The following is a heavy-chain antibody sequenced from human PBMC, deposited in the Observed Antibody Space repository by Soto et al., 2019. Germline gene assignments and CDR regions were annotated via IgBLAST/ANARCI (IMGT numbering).Heavy chain of an antibody. CDR2: INPNSGDT. D-gene: IGHD6-6*01. CDR1: GYTFTDYY. J-gene: IGHJ4*02. CDR3: ARSVSYISPRPDY. Sequence: ASVKVSCKASGYTFTDYYIHWVRQAPGQGLECMGWINPNSGDTNYAQKFQGRVTMTRDTSISTAYIEVSRLRSDDTAVFYCARSVSYISPRPDYWGQGTLVTVSS. V-gene: IGHV1-2*02.